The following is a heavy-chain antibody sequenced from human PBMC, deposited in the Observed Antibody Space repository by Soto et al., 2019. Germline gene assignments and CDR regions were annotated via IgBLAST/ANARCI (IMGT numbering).Heavy chain of an antibody. CDR2: IYYSGST. Sequence: SETLSLTCTVSGGSVSSGDYYWSWIRQPLGKGLEWIGYIYYSGSTYYNPSLKSRVTISVDTSKNQFSLKLSSVTAADTAVYYCARDGHGTKPDYWGQGTLVTVSS. CDR1: GGSVSSGDYY. V-gene: IGHV4-30-4*01. J-gene: IGHJ4*02. D-gene: IGHD2-2*01. CDR3: ARDGHGTKPDY.